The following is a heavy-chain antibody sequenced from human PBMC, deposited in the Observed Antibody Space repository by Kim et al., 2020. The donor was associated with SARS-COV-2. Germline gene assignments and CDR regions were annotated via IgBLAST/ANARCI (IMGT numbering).Heavy chain of an antibody. CDR3: ARGYDIYYFDY. D-gene: IGHD3-9*01. J-gene: IGHJ4*02. V-gene: IGHV1-69*01. Sequence: NSAQKFQGRVTITADESTSTAYMELSSLRSEDTAVYYCARGYDIYYFDYWGQGTLVTVSS.